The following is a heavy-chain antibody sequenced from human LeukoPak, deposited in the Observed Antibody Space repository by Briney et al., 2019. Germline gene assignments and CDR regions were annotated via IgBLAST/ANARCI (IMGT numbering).Heavy chain of an antibody. Sequence: WASVKVSCKASGGTFSSYAISWVRQAPGQGLEWMGGIIPIFGTANYAQKFQGRVTITADESTSAAYMELSSLRSEDTAVYYCARGSGHPVWYWGQGTLVTVSS. CDR3: ARGSGHPVWY. CDR2: IIPIFGTA. J-gene: IGHJ4*02. CDR1: GGTFSSYA. V-gene: IGHV1-69*13. D-gene: IGHD3-16*01.